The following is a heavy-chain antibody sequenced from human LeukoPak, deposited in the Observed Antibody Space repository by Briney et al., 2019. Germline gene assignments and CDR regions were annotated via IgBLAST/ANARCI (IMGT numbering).Heavy chain of an antibody. V-gene: IGHV4-38-2*01. J-gene: IGHJ4*02. D-gene: IGHD3-3*01. CDR3: ASRLLYPGAFDY. CDR1: GYSISSGYY. CDR2: IYHSGST. Sequence: KPSETLSLTCAVSGYSISSGYYWGWIRQPPGKGLERIGSIYHSGSTYYNPSLKSRVTISVDTSKNQFSLKLSSVTAADTAVYYCASRLLYPGAFDYWGQGTLVTVSS.